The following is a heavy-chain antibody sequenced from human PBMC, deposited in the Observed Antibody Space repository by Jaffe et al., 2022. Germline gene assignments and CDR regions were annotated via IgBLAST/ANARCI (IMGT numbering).Heavy chain of an antibody. CDR3: AREQSGFPLDY. V-gene: IGHV3-48*01. J-gene: IGHJ4*02. CDR2: ISSGSTTI. CDR1: GFTFSTYS. Sequence: EVQLVESGGGLVQPGGSLRLSCAASGFTFSTYSMNWVRQAPGKGLEWVSYISSGSTTIYYADSVKGRFTISRDNAKNSLYLLMNSLRAEDTAVYYCAREQSGFPLDYWGQGTLVTVSS.